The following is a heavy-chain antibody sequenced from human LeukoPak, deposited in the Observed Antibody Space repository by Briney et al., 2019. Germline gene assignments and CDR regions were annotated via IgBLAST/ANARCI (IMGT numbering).Heavy chain of an antibody. CDR3: ARVVVVATYLDY. CDR1: GGSISSYY. J-gene: IGHJ4*02. V-gene: IGHV4-59*12. CDR2: ISYSGST. Sequence: SETLSLTCSVSGGSISSYYWSWIRQPPGKGLEWIGYISYSGSTNYNPSLNSRVTISVDTSKNQFSLKLSSVTAADTAVYYCARVVVVATYLDYWGQGTLVTVSS. D-gene: IGHD3-22*01.